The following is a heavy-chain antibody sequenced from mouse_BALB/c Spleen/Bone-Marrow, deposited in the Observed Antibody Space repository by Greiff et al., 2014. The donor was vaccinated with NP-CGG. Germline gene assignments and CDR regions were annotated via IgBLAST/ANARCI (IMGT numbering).Heavy chain of an antibody. CDR1: GFSLTNYG. J-gene: IGHJ4*01. CDR3: ARITTATGAMDY. Sequence: VKVVESGPGLVAPSQSLSITCTVSGFSLTNYGVHWVRQPPGKGLEWLGVIWADGSTNYNSALMSRLCISKDNSKSQVFFKMNSLQTDDTAMYYCARITTATGAMDYWGQGTSVTVSS. V-gene: IGHV2-9*02. D-gene: IGHD1-2*01. CDR2: IWADGST.